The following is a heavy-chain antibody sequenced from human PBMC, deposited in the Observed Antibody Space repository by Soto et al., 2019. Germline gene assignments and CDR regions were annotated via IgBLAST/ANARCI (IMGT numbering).Heavy chain of an antibody. V-gene: IGHV4-59*01. Sequence: TSETLSLTCTFSGGSIISYYWSWIRQPPGKGLEWIGYIYYSGSTNYNPSLKSRVTISVDTSKNQFSLKLSSVTAADTAVYYCARQGDYDFWSGYSMDVWGQGTTVTVSS. CDR3: ARQGDYDFWSGYSMDV. D-gene: IGHD3-3*01. CDR1: GGSIISYY. CDR2: IYYSGST. J-gene: IGHJ6*02.